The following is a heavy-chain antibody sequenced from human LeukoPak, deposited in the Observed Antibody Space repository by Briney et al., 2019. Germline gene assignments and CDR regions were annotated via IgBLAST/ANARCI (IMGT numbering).Heavy chain of an antibody. J-gene: IGHJ4*02. D-gene: IGHD2/OR15-2a*01. Sequence: GGSLRLSCAASGFTVSRYAMSWVRQAPGKGLEWDSSIGGSGGTTYYADSVQGRFAISRDNSKNTLYLQMNSLSAEDTAVYYCARDWFHAIDYWGQGTLVTVSS. CDR2: IGGSGGTT. CDR3: ARDWFHAIDY. CDR1: GFTVSRYA. V-gene: IGHV3-23*01.